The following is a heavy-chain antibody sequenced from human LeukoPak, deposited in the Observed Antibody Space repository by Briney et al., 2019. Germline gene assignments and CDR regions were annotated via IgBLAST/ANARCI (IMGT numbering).Heavy chain of an antibody. V-gene: IGHV4-39*01. CDR3: AVRSIVGATGDY. J-gene: IGHJ4*02. D-gene: IGHD1-26*01. CDR2: IYYSGST. Sequence: PSETLSLTCTVSGGSISSSSYYWGWIRQPSGKGLEWIGSIYYSGSTYYNPSLKSRVTISVDTSRNQFSLKLSSVTAADTAVYYCAVRSIVGATGDYWGQGTLVTVSS. CDR1: GGSISSSSYY.